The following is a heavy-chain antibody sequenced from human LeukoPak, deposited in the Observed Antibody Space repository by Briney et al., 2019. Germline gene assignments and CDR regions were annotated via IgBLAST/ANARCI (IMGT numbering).Heavy chain of an antibody. D-gene: IGHD6-6*01. CDR1: GGSISSGGYY. CDR2: IYYSGST. J-gene: IGHJ4*02. Sequence: PSQTLSLTCTVSGGSISSGGYYWSWIRQHPGKGLEWIGYIYYSGSTYYNPSLKSRVTISVDTSKNQFSLKLSSVTAADTAVYYCARGGPLIAARTILGYWGQGTLVTVSS. V-gene: IGHV4-31*03. CDR3: ARGGPLIAARTILGY.